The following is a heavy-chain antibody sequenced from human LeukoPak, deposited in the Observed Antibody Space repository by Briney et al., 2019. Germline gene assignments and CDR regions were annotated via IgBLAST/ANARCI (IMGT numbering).Heavy chain of an antibody. CDR1: GFTFSSYW. V-gene: IGHV3-74*01. CDR3: AREDFRSGVRSFDI. CDR2: INGDGSNI. J-gene: IGHJ3*02. D-gene: IGHD3-10*01. Sequence: PGGSLRLSCVASGFTFSSYWMHWVRQDPRKGLVWVSRINGDGSNINYADSVRGRFTISRDNAKNTLYLQMNTLRVEDTAVYYCAREDFRSGVRSFDIWGQGTMVTVSS.